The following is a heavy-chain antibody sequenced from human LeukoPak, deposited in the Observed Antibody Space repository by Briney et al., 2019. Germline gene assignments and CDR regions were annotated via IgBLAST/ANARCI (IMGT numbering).Heavy chain of an antibody. Sequence: SETLSLTCTVSGGSISSYYWDWIRQPPGKGLEWIGTFYHGGSTYYNPSLKSRVTMSVDTSKKQFSLKLSSVTAADTAVYYCARSNRGYSSNWFDPWGQGTLVTVSS. CDR2: FYHGGST. CDR1: GGSISSYY. J-gene: IGHJ5*02. CDR3: ARSNRGYSSNWFDP. D-gene: IGHD5-18*01. V-gene: IGHV4-59*04.